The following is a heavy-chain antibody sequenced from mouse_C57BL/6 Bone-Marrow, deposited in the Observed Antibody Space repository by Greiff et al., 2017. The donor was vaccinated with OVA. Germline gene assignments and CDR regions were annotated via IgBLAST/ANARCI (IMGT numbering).Heavy chain of an antibody. D-gene: IGHD1-1*01. CDR1: GYTFTSYG. V-gene: IGHV1-81*01. J-gene: IGHJ2*01. CDR2: IYPRSGNT. CDR3: ARRGFYYYGSSLDY. Sequence: QVQLKQSGAELARPGASVKLSCKASGYTFTSYGISWVKQRTGQGLEWIGEIYPRSGNTYYNEKFKGKATLTADKSSSTAYMELRSLTSEDSAVYFCARRGFYYYGSSLDYWGQGTTLTVSS.